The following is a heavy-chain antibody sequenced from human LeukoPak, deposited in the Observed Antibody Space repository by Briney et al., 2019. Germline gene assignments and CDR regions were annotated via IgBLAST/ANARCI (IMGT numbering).Heavy chain of an antibody. J-gene: IGHJ4*02. CDR2: ISGSGGST. D-gene: IGHD1-14*01. CDR3: AKCSQISGPPEHPENYFDY. CDR1: GFTFSSYA. Sequence: PGGSLRLSCAASGFTFSSYAMSWVRQAPGKGLEWVSAISGSGGSTYYADSVKGRFTISRDNSKNTLYLRMNSLRAEDTAVYYCAKCSQISGPPEHPENYFDYWGQGTLVTVSS. V-gene: IGHV3-23*01.